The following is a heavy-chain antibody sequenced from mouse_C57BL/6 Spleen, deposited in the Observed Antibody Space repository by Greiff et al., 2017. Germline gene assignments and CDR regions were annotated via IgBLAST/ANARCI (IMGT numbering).Heavy chain of an antibody. CDR2: IWSGGST. D-gene: IGHD1-1*01. CDR3: ATITTVVEDAMDY. Sequence: QVQLKQSGPGLVQPSQSLSITCTVSGFSLTSYGVHWVRQSPGKGLEWLGVIWSGGSTDYNAAFISRLSISKDNSKSQVFFKMNSLQADDTAIYYCATITTVVEDAMDYWGQGTSVTVSS. CDR1: GFSLTSYG. V-gene: IGHV2-2*01. J-gene: IGHJ4*01.